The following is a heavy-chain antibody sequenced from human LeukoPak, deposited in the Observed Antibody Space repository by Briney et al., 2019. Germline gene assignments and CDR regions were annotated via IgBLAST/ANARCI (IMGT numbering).Heavy chain of an antibody. CDR1: GLSFSSYA. Sequence: GGSLRLSCAASGLSFSSYAMSWVRQAPGKGLEWVSSISGSGDNTYYAESVKGRFTISRDNSKNTLFLQMNSLRAEDTAVFYCAKRSGYTTGWFFDFWGQGTLVTVSS. CDR2: ISGSGDNT. J-gene: IGHJ4*02. V-gene: IGHV3-23*01. CDR3: AKRSGYTTGWFFDF. D-gene: IGHD6-19*01.